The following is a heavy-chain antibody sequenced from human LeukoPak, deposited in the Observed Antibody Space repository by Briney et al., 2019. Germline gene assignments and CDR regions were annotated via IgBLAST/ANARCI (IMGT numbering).Heavy chain of an antibody. CDR2: IYYSGRT. Sequence: SETLSLTCTVSGGSISSSSYYWGWIRQPPGKGLEWIGSIYYSGRTYYNPSLKSRVTISVDTSKNQLSLKLSSVTAADTAVYYCARTKGNYYYMDVWGKGTTVTVSS. CDR3: ARTKGNYYYMDV. J-gene: IGHJ6*03. D-gene: IGHD2-8*01. V-gene: IGHV4-39*01. CDR1: GGSISSSSYY.